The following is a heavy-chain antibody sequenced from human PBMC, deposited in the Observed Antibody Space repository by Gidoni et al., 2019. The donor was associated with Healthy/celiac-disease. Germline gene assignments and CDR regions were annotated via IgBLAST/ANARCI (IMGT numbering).Heavy chain of an antibody. CDR2: IIPIFGTA. J-gene: IGHJ6*03. CDR1: GGTFSSYA. CDR3: AGTDYYDSSGYYGGDYYYYMDV. Sequence: QVQLVQSGAEVKKPGSSVKVSCQASGGTFSSYAISWVRQAPGQGLEWMGGIIPIFGTANYAQKFQGRVTITADESTSTAYMELSSLRSEDTAVYYCAGTDYYDSSGYYGGDYYYYMDVWGKGTTVTVSS. D-gene: IGHD3-22*01. V-gene: IGHV1-69*01.